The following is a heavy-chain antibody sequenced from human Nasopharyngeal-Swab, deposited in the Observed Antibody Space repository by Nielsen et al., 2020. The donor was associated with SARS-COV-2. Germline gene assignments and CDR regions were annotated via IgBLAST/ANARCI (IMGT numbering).Heavy chain of an antibody. J-gene: IGHJ4*02. CDR1: GFTFSAYW. V-gene: IGHV3-7*01. D-gene: IGHD2-2*01. CDR2: IKQDGSEK. Sequence: GESLKISCAASGFTFSAYWMSWVRQAPGKGLEWVANIKQDGSEKYYEDSVKGRFIISRDNAKNSLYLQMNSLRVEDTAVYYCARRTFSSTSLIDCWGQGTLVTVSS. CDR3: ARRTFSSTSLIDC.